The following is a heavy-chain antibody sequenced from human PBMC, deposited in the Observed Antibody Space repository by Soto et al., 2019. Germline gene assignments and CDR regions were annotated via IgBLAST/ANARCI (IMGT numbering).Heavy chain of an antibody. V-gene: IGHV3-64D*06. J-gene: IGHJ5*02. CDR2: ISSNGGST. CDR1: GFTFSSYA. CDR3: VKGGYYDSSGYYH. Sequence: LRLSCSASGFTFSSYAMHWVRQAPGKGLEYVSAISSNGGSTYYADSVKGRFTISRDNSKNTLYLQMSSLRAEDTAVYYCVKGGYYDSSGYYHWGQGTLVTISS. D-gene: IGHD3-22*01.